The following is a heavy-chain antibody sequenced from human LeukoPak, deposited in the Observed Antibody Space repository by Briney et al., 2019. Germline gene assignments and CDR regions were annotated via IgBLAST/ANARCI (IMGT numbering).Heavy chain of an antibody. CDR3: ARGVDYYYYMDV. V-gene: IGHV4-4*07. CDR2: FFSSGST. CDR1: GASFTSFY. J-gene: IGHJ6*03. Sequence: SETLSLTCTVSGASFTSFYWSWIRQPAGKGLEWIGHFFSSGSTNYNSSFKSRATISVDKSKNQFSLKLSSVTAADTAVYYCARGVDYYYYMDVWGKGTTVTVSS.